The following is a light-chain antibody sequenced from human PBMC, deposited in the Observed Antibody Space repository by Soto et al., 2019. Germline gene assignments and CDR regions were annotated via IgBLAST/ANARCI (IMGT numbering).Light chain of an antibody. CDR1: SSDVGSYKF. V-gene: IGLV2-23*02. Sequence: QSALTQPASVSASPRQSITISCTGTSSDVGSYKFVSWYQQHPGKAPNLMIYEVDKRPSGVSDRFSGAKSGNTASLTISGLQAEDEADYYCCSYAGSSTYVFGGGTKVTVL. CDR2: EVD. J-gene: IGLJ3*02. CDR3: CSYAGSSTYV.